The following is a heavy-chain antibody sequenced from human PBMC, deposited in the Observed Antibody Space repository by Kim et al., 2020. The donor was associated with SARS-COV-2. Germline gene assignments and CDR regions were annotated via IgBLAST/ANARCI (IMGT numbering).Heavy chain of an antibody. CDR3: ARGKYYYDSSGPHYYYYGMDV. Sequence: SVKVSCKASGGTFSSYTISWVRQAPGQGLEWMGRIIPILGIANYAQKFQGRVTITADKSTSTAYMELSSLRSEDTAVYYCARGKYYYDSSGPHYYYYGMDVWGQGTTVTVSS. V-gene: IGHV1-69*02. CDR1: GGTFSSYT. CDR2: IIPILGIA. J-gene: IGHJ6*02. D-gene: IGHD3-22*01.